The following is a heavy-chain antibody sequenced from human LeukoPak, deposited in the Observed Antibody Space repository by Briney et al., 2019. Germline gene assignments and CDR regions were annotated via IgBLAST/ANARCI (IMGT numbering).Heavy chain of an antibody. CDR2: ISAYNGNP. CDR3: AIAEAHYYGAGNYYFTRGALDI. D-gene: IGHD3-10*01. V-gene: IGHV1-18*01. J-gene: IGHJ3*02. Sequence: ASVKVSCKASGYTFTSYGISWVRQAPGQGLEWMGWISAYNGNPKSAQNVQDRVTMTTDTSTSTAYMEVRSLRSDDTAMYYCAIAEAHYYGAGNYYFTRGALDIWGQGTMVTVSS. CDR1: GYTFTSYG.